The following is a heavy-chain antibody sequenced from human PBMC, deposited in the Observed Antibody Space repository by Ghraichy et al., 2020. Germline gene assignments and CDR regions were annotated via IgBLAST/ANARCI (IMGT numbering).Heavy chain of an antibody. D-gene: IGHD2-15*01. V-gene: IGHV3-23*01. J-gene: IGHJ4*02. Sequence: GGSLRLSCAASGFTFRSHAMSWVRQAPGKGLEWVAAIIGSGASTYYADSVKGRFTISRDNSKNTLYLQMNSLRAEDTAVYYCAKESCRGGGCYYAYFDYWGQGTLVTVSS. CDR1: GFTFRSHA. CDR3: AKESCRGGGCYYAYFDY. CDR2: IIGSGAST.